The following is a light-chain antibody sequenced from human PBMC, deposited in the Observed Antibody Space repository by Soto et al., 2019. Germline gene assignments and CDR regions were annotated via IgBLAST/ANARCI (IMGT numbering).Light chain of an antibody. J-gene: IGKJ1*01. CDR1: QSVTNSF. CDR2: GAS. V-gene: IGKV3-20*01. Sequence: EIVLAQSPGTLALSPGERATLSCRASQSVTNSFLAWYQQKPGQAPRLLIYGASRRATGIPDRFTVSGSGTDFTLTISRLEPEDFAVYYYQQYVSLPWAVGQGTQVEI. CDR3: QQYVSLPWA.